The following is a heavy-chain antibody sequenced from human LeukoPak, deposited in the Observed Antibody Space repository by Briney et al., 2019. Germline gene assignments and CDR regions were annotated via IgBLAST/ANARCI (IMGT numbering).Heavy chain of an antibody. CDR2: IYYSGST. CDR3: ARSIVDTAMVTYWFDP. J-gene: IGHJ5*02. D-gene: IGHD5-18*01. CDR1: GGSISSSSYY. V-gene: IGHV4-39*01. Sequence: SETLSLTCTVSGGSISSSSYYWGWIRQPPGKGLEWIGSIYYSGSTYYNPSLKSRVSISEDTSKNQFSLKLSSVTAADTAVYYCARSIVDTAMVTYWFDPWGQGTLVTVSS.